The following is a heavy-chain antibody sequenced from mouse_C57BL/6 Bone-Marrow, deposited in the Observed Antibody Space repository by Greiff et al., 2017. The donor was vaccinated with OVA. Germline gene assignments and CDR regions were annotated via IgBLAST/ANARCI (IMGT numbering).Heavy chain of an antibody. CDR1: GFNIKDDY. Sequence: EVKLMESGAELVRPGASVKLSCTASGFNIKDDYMHWVKQRPEQGLEWIGWIDPENGDTEYASKFQGKATITADTSSNTAYLQLSSLTSEDTAVYYCTPGSSHDWGQGTTLTVSS. D-gene: IGHD1-1*01. J-gene: IGHJ2*01. CDR2: IDPENGDT. CDR3: TPGSSHD. V-gene: IGHV14-4*01.